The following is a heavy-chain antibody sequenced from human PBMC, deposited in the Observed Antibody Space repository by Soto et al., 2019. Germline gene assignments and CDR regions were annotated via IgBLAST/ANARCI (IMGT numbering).Heavy chain of an antibody. J-gene: IGHJ6*02. CDR3: ARRGGSSSGYYYYAMDV. Sequence: SETLSLTCSVSSDSMNSGGYYWSWIRQHPGRGLEWIGYIYSNGDTYYNPSLKSRVTISVDTSKNQFSLNLTSVTAADTAVYYCARRGGSSSGYYYYAMDVWGQGTTVTVSS. V-gene: IGHV4-31*03. D-gene: IGHD6-6*01. CDR1: SDSMNSGGYY. CDR2: IYSNGDT.